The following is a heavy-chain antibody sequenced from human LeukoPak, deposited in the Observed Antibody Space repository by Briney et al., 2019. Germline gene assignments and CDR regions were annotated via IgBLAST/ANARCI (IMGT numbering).Heavy chain of an antibody. J-gene: IGHJ4*02. CDR2: INPNSGGT. Sequence: ASVKVSCKASGYTFTGYYMHWVRQAPGQGLEWMGRINPNSGGTNYAQKFQGRVTMTRDTSISTAYMEQSRLRSDDTAVYYCAREGYDRSGSKWGDYWGQGTLVTVSS. V-gene: IGHV1-2*06. D-gene: IGHD3-22*01. CDR1: GYTFTGYY. CDR3: AREGYDRSGSKWGDY.